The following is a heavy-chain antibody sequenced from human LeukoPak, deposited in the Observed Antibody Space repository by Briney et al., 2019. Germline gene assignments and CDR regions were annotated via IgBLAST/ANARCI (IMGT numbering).Heavy chain of an antibody. J-gene: IGHJ6*03. CDR3: ARVTYYDFWSGFSYYYYYMDV. V-gene: IGHV1-18*01. D-gene: IGHD3-3*01. Sequence: GASVKVSCRASGYTFTSYGISWVRQAPGQGLEWMGWISAYNGNTNYAQKLQGRVTMTTDTSTSTAYMELRSLRSDDTAVYYRARVTYYDFWSGFSYYYYYMDVWGKGTTVTVSS. CDR1: GYTFTSYG. CDR2: ISAYNGNT.